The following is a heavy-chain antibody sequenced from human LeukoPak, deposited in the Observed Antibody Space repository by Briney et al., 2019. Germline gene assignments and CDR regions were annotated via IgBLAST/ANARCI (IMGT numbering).Heavy chain of an antibody. CDR1: GGSISSYY. CDR3: ARHREMDSYEAFDM. CDR2: IVYSGST. D-gene: IGHD5-24*01. J-gene: IGHJ3*02. V-gene: IGHV4-59*08. Sequence: SETLSLTCTVSGGSISSYYWSWIRQPPGQGLEWIGFIVYSGSTNYNPSLKSRVTISIDTSNNQLSLKLSSVAAADTAVYYCARHREMDSYEAFDMWGQGTMVTVSS.